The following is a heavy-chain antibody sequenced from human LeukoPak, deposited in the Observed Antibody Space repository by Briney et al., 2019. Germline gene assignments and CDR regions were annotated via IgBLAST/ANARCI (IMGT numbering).Heavy chain of an antibody. CDR3: ARDREYCSSTSCYSRFSYYYYYMDV. CDR1: GGSFSGYY. D-gene: IGHD2-2*01. CDR2: INHSGST. V-gene: IGHV4-34*01. Sequence: SETLSLTCAVYGGSFSGYYWSWIRQPPGKGLEWIGEINHSGSTNYNPSLKSRVTISVDTSKNQFSLKLSSVTAADTAVYYCARDREYCSSTSCYSRFSYYYYYMDVWGKGTTVTVSS. J-gene: IGHJ6*03.